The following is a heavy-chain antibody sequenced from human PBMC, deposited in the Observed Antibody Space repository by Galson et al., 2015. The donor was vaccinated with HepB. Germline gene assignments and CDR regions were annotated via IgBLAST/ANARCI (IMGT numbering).Heavy chain of an antibody. Sequence: LTCTVSGGSISSSSYYWGWIRQPPGKGLEWIGSIYYSGSTYYNPSLKSRVTISVDTSKNQFSLKLSSVTAADTAVYYCARTDPVQGIAVADTNWFDPWGQGTLVTVSS. CDR3: ARTDPVQGIAVADTNWFDP. D-gene: IGHD6-19*01. J-gene: IGHJ5*02. V-gene: IGHV4-39*01. CDR1: GGSISSSSYY. CDR2: IYYSGST.